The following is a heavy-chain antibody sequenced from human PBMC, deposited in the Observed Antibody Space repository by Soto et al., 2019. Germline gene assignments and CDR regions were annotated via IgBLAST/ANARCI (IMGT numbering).Heavy chain of an antibody. V-gene: IGHV4-30-4*01. Sequence: SETLSLTCTVSGGSISSGDYYWGWIRQPPGKGLEWIGYIYYSGSTYFSPSLKSRVTISVDTSKNQFSLKLSSVTAADTAVYYCAREKREWGTFTSIDYWGQGTPVTVSS. CDR1: GGSISSGDYY. D-gene: IGHD3-3*01. J-gene: IGHJ4*02. CDR2: IYYSGST. CDR3: AREKREWGTFTSIDY.